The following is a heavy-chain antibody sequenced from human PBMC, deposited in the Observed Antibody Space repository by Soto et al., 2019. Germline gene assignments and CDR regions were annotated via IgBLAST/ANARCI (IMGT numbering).Heavy chain of an antibody. CDR2: IFYTGTT. J-gene: IGHJ4*02. V-gene: IGHV4-39*01. Sequence: SATQSVTCSVAGGSGSDNGDYWGWIRQPPGKGLEWVGGIFYTGTTYYNPSLKDRLSISVDTSENSFSLNLTSVTAADTAVYFCARLVVVAPVANVWGQGALVTVS. CDR3: ARLVVVAPVANV. CDR1: GGSGSDNGDY. D-gene: IGHD2-21*01.